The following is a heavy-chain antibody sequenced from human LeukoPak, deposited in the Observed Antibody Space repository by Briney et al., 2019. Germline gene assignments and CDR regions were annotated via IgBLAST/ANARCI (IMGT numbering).Heavy chain of an antibody. CDR2: INPSGGGA. V-gene: IGHV1-46*01. Sequence: ASVKVSCKASGYSFTSYYFHWVRQAPGQGLEWVGTINPSGGGANYAQKFQDRVTMTSDMSTSTVYMELSSLRSEDTAVYYCTRTDYYGSGSPSDYWGQGTLVTVSS. CDR3: TRTDYYGSGSPSDY. D-gene: IGHD3-10*01. CDR1: GYSFTSYY. J-gene: IGHJ4*02.